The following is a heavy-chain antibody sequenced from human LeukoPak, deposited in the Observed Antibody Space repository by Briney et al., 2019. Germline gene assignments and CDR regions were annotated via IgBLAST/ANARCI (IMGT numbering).Heavy chain of an antibody. V-gene: IGHV4-30-2*01. D-gene: IGHD6-6*01. CDR1: GGSISSGGYS. J-gene: IGHJ3*02. CDR3: ARGLLAALDAFDI. CDR2: IYHSGST. Sequence: SQTLSLTCAVSGGSISSGGYSWSWIRQPPGKGLEWIGYIYHSGSTYYNPSLKSRVTISVDRSKNQFSLKLSSVTAADTAVYYCARGLLAALDAFDIWGQGTMVTVSS.